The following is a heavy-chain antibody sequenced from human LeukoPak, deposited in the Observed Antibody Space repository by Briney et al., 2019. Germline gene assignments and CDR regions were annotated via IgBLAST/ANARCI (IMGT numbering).Heavy chain of an antibody. V-gene: IGHV4-59*01. CDR1: NGSISDYY. CDR2: IYYTGSA. J-gene: IGHJ5*02. D-gene: IGHD1-14*01. CDR3: ARLGWGTLPRPHWFDP. Sequence: SETLSLTCTVSNGSISDYYWSWIRQPPGKGLECIGYIYYTGSANYNPSLKSRVTISIDTSKNQFSLKLRSVTAADTAVYYCARLGWGTLPRPHWFDPWGQGTLVTVSS.